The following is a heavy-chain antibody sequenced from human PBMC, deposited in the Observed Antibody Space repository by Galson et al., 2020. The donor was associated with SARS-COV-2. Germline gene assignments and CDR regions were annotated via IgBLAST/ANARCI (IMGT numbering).Heavy chain of an antibody. CDR3: ARHQRRGYSYSFLLDAFDI. J-gene: IGHJ3*02. Sequence: GESLKISCKGSGYSFTRYWIGWVRQMPGKGLEWMGLIYPGDSDTGYSPSVQGQVTISADKSISTAYLQWSSLKASDTAMYYCARHQRRGYSYSFLLDAFDIWGQGTMVTVSA. CDR1: GYSFTRYW. CDR2: IYPGDSDT. V-gene: IGHV5-51*01. D-gene: IGHD5-18*01.